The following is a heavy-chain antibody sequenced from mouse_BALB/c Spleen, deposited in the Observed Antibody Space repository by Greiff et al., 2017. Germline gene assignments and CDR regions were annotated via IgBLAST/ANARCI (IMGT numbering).Heavy chain of an antibody. CDR2: IRNKANGYTT. J-gene: IGHJ2*01. CDR3: ARGSYFDY. CDR1: GFTFTDYY. V-gene: IGHV7-3*02. Sequence: EVKLMESGGGLVQPGGSLRLSCATSGFTFTDYYMSWVRQPPGKALEWLGFIRNKANGYTTEYIASVKGRFTISRDTSQSILYLQMNTLRAEDSATYYCARGSYFDYWGQGTTLTVSS.